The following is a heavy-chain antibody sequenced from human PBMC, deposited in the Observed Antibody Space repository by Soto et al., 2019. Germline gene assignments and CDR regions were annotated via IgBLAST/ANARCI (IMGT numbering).Heavy chain of an antibody. CDR2: IYSGGYT. V-gene: IGHV3-53*01. Sequence: EVQLVESGGGLIQPGGSLRLSCAVSGFTVSNNYMSWVRQAPGKGLEGVSVIYSGGYTAYGDSVKGRFTISRDNSKNTFYPQKNTPGAAGAGVFSWAAQPGGGGYWGQGTLVTVSS. CDR3: AAQPGGGGY. D-gene: IGHD3-10*01. J-gene: IGHJ4*02. CDR1: GFTVSNNY.